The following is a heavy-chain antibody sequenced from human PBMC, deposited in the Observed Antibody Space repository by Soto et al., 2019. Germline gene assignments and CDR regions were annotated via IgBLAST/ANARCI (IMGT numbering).Heavy chain of an antibody. CDR3: ARDRIVVVPAAQKPRGMDV. V-gene: IGHV3-74*01. J-gene: IGHJ6*02. CDR2: INSDGSST. D-gene: IGHD2-2*01. Sequence: GGSLRLSCAASGFTFSSYWMHWVRQAPGKGLVWVSRINSDGSSTSYADSVKGRFTIPRDNAKNTLYLQMNSLRAEDTAVYYCARDRIVVVPAAQKPRGMDVWGQGTTVTVPS. CDR1: GFTFSSYW.